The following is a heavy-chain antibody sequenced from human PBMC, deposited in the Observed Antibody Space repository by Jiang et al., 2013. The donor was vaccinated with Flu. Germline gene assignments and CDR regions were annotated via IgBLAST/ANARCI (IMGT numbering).Heavy chain of an antibody. CDR3: ARKDGDY. Sequence: LLKPSETLSLTCTVSGVSITNYFWTWIRQPPGKGLEWIGYIYSSGTTNYNPSLKSRVSISADTSKNQLSLKLNSVTAADTAVYYCARKDGDYWGQGTLVTVSS. CDR2: IYSSGTT. D-gene: IGHD2-15*01. CDR1: GVSITNYF. J-gene: IGHJ4*02. V-gene: IGHV4-59*01.